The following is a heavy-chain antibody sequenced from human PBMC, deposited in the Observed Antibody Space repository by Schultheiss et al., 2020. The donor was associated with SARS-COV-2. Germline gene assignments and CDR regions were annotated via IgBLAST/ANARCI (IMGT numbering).Heavy chain of an antibody. CDR1: GGTFSSYA. CDR3: AREWKATVTNYYGMDV. J-gene: IGHJ6*02. Sequence: GSLKISCKASGGTFSSYAISWVRQAPGQGLEWMGWMNPYSGNTAYAQKFQGRVTMTRNTSISTAYMELNSLRSEDAAVYYCAREWKATVTNYYGMDVWGQGTTVTVSS. V-gene: IGHV1-8*02. D-gene: IGHD4-17*01. CDR2: MNPYSGNT.